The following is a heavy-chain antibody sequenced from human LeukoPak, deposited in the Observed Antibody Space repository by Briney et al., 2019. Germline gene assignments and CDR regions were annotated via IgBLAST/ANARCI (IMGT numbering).Heavy chain of an antibody. CDR3: VRDCSVGSGCICYFDS. CDR1: GYTFSTYS. D-gene: IGHD2-15*01. J-gene: IGHJ4*02. V-gene: IGHV1-18*01. CDR2: NSADNANT. Sequence: GASVKVSCKASGYTFSTYSISWVRQAPGEGRDGIGLNSADNANTDYAQRFQGRVSMTTDTSTTTAYMEVRSVRSEDTAMYDCVRDCSVGSGCICYFDSWGQGTLVTVSS.